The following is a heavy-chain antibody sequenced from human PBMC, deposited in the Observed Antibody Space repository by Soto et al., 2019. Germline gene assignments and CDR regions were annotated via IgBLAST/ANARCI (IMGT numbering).Heavy chain of an antibody. J-gene: IGHJ4*02. CDR2: INPNSGGT. CDR1: GYTFTGYY. D-gene: IGHD3-10*01. Sequence: ASVKVSCKASGYTFTGYYMHWVRQAPGRGLEWMGWINPNSGGTNYAQKFQGRVTMTRDTSISTAYMELSRLRSDDTAVYYCARHHWGHSASGPCDYWGQGTLVTVSS. CDR3: ARHHWGHSASGPCDY. V-gene: IGHV1-2*02.